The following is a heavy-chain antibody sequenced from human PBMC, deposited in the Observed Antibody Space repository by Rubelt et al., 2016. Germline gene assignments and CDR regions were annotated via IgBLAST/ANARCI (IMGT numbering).Heavy chain of an antibody. CDR3: ARARGGFDY. CDR2: VSDVGSYK. Sequence: QVQLVESGGGVVQPGRSLRLSCAASGFTLSNYVMHLVRQAPGKGLEWVATVSDVGSYKYYADSLKGRFTISRDNSKNTLDLQMNSLRAEDTAVFYCARARGGFDYWGQGTLVTVSS. J-gene: IGHJ4*02. CDR1: GFTLSNYV. D-gene: IGHD3-16*01. V-gene: IGHV3-30*04.